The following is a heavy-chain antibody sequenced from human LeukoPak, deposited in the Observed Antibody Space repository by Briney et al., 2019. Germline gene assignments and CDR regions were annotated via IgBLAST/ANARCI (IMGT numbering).Heavy chain of an antibody. V-gene: IGHV1-18*01. CDR1: GYTFTSYG. Sequence: ASVKVSFKASGYTFTSYGISWVRQAPGQGLEWMGWISAYNGNTNYAQKLQGRVTMTTDTSTSTAYMELRSLRSDDTAVCYCARDDSPNYDFWSGYYRAASYNWFDPWGQGTLVTVSS. CDR2: ISAYNGNT. CDR3: ARDDSPNYDFWSGYYRAASYNWFDP. D-gene: IGHD3-3*01. J-gene: IGHJ5*02.